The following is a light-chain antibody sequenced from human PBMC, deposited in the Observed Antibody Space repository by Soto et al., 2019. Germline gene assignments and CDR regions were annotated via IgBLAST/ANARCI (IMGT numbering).Light chain of an antibody. CDR1: QSVSSSY. V-gene: IGKV3-20*01. J-gene: IGKJ5*01. CDR3: QQYSDLPMT. CDR2: GAS. Sequence: EIVMTQSPVTLSVSPGERATLSCRAGQSVSSSYLAWYQQRPGQAPRLLIYGASSRATGIPDRFSGSGSGTDFTLTISRLEPEDFAVYYCQQYSDLPMTFGQGTRLEIK.